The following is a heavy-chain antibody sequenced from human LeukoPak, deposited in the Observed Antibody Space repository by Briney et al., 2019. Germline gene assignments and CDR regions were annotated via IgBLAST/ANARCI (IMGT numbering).Heavy chain of an antibody. CDR3: AKSGYSSGWFRAFDI. J-gene: IGHJ3*02. Sequence: GGSLRLSCATSGFIFNYYAMSWVRQAPGKGLEWVSGISGSDGSAYYADSVKGRFSISRDNSKKTLFLQMNSLRAEDTAVYYCAKSGYSSGWFRAFDIWGQGTLVTVSS. CDR2: ISGSDGSA. V-gene: IGHV3-23*01. D-gene: IGHD6-19*01. CDR1: GFIFNYYA.